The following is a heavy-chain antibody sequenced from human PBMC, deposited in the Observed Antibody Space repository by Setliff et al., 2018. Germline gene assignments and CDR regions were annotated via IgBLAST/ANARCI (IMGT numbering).Heavy chain of an antibody. Sequence: SETLSLTCAASGGTFSYYYWTWIRQPPGKGLEWIGEINHSGSTSYNTSLESRVTISIDTSKNQFSLNLRYVTAADTGLYYCARGRNIKLRLLDSWGQGKLVTVSS. J-gene: IGHJ4*02. V-gene: IGHV4-34*01. D-gene: IGHD1-20*01. CDR1: GGTFSYYY. CDR3: ARGRNIKLRLLDS. CDR2: INHSGST.